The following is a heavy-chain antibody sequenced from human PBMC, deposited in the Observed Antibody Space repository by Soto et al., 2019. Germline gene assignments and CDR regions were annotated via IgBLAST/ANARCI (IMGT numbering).Heavy chain of an antibody. J-gene: IGHJ6*02. CDR1: GGSISSGGYY. D-gene: IGHD3-3*01. Sequence: QVQLQESGPGLVKPSQTLSLTCTVSGGSISSGGYYWSWIRQHPGKGLEWIGYIYYSGSTYYNPSLKRRVTISVDTSKNQVSLKLSSVTAADTAVYYCARGSLVLDNGMAVWGQGTTVTVSS. CDR2: IYYSGST. CDR3: ARGSLVLDNGMAV. V-gene: IGHV4-31*03.